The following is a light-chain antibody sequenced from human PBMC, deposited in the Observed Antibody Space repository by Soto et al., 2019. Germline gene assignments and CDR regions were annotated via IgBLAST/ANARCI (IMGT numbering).Light chain of an antibody. CDR3: QQYTGPPTT. CDR2: GAS. J-gene: IGKJ5*01. Sequence: EIILTQSPDTLSLSPGEGATLSCRASQTVSSNYLAWCQQRPGQAPRLLIYGASTRAAGIPDRFSGSGSGTDFTLTITRLEPEDSAVYFCQQYTGPPTTFGQGTDWRL. CDR1: QTVSSNY. V-gene: IGKV3-20*01.